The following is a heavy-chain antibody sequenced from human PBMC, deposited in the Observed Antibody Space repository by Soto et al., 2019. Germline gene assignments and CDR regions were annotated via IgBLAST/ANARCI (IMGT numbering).Heavy chain of an antibody. CDR2: IYYSGST. CDR1: GGSISSYY. Sequence: PSETLSLTCTVSGGSISSYYWSWIRQPPGKGLEWIGYIYYSGSTNYNPSLKSRVTISVDTSKNQFSLKLSSVTAADTAVYYCARDLNYYDSSGEPWFDPWGQGTLVTVYS. D-gene: IGHD3-22*01. J-gene: IGHJ5*02. CDR3: ARDLNYYDSSGEPWFDP. V-gene: IGHV4-59*01.